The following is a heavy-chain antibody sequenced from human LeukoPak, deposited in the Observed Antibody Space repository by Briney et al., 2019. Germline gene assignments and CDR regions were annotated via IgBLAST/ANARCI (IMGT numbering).Heavy chain of an antibody. J-gene: IGHJ4*02. CDR3: ARDGEYSSSSGRDKEPGHRAYYFDY. CDR1: GFTFSSYS. CDR2: ISISSSYI. Sequence: VGSLRLSRAASGFTFSSYSMNWVRQAPGKGLEWVSSISISSSYIYYADSVKGRFTISRDTAKNSLYLQMNSLRAEDTAVYYCARDGEYSSSSGRDKEPGHRAYYFDYWGRGTLVTVSS. V-gene: IGHV3-21*04. D-gene: IGHD6-6*01.